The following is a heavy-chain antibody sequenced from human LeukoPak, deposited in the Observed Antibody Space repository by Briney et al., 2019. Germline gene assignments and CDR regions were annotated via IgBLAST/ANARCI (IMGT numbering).Heavy chain of an antibody. CDR1: GYTFTGYY. Sequence: GASVKVSCKASGYTFTGYYMHWVRQAPGQGLEWMGWINPNSGGTNYAQKFQGWVTMTRDTSISTAYMELSRLRSDDTAVYYCAREYYYDSSGYNYYGMDVWGQGTTVTVSS. D-gene: IGHD3-22*01. V-gene: IGHV1-2*04. J-gene: IGHJ6*02. CDR2: INPNSGGT. CDR3: AREYYYDSSGYNYYGMDV.